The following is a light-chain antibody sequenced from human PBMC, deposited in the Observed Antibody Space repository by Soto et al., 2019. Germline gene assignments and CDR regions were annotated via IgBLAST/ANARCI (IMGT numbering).Light chain of an antibody. Sequence: DIQMTQSPSALPASVGDRVTITCRASQSIRSWLAWYQQKPGKAPKLLIYDASSLESGVPSRFSGSVSGTEFTLTISSLQPDDFATYYCQQYSSYWTFGQGTKVDIK. CDR3: QQYSSYWT. J-gene: IGKJ1*01. V-gene: IGKV1-5*01. CDR1: QSIRSW. CDR2: DAS.